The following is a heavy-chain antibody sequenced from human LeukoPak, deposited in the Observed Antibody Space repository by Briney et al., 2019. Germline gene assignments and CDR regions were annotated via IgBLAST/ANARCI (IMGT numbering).Heavy chain of an antibody. V-gene: IGHV4-34*01. CDR2: INHSGST. Sequence: PSETLSLTCAVYGGSFSGYYWSWIRQPPGKGLEWIGEINHSGSTNYNPSLKSRVTISVDTSKNQFSLKLSSVTAADTAVYYCARSFGYNWNNRRSYYFDYWGQGTLVTVSS. D-gene: IGHD1/OR15-1a*01. CDR3: ARSFGYNWNNRRSYYFDY. CDR1: GGSFSGYY. J-gene: IGHJ4*02.